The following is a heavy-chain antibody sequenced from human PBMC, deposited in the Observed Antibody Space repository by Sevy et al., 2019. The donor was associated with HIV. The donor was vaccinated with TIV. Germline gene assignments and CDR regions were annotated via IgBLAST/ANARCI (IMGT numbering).Heavy chain of an antibody. Sequence: GGSLRLSCAASRLTFSSSSVNWVRQAPGKGLEWVSYISSSSPTIYYADSVKGRFTISRDNAKNSLYLQMNSLRDEDTAVYYCARGFMGADYYYGMDVWGQGTTVTVSS. J-gene: IGHJ6*02. D-gene: IGHD3-3*01. CDR1: RLTFSSSS. V-gene: IGHV3-48*02. CDR3: ARGFMGADYYYGMDV. CDR2: ISSSSPTI.